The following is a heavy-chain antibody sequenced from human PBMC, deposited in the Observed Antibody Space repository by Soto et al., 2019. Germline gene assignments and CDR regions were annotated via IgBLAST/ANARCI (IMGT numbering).Heavy chain of an antibody. V-gene: IGHV1-18*01. D-gene: IGHD5-12*01. J-gene: IGHJ6*02. Sequence: ASVKVSCKAPGYTFTNFGISWVRQAPGQGLEWMGWINAYNGNTNYAQMLQGRVTMTTDTSTSTAYMELRSLRSDDTAVYYCARGLTEMATLGWYYGMDVWGQGTTVTVSS. CDR3: ARGLTEMATLGWYYGMDV. CDR2: INAYNGNT. CDR1: GYTFTNFG.